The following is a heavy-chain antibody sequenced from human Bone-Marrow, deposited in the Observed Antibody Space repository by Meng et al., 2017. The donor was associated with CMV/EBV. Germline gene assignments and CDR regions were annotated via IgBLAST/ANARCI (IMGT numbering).Heavy chain of an antibody. CDR3: AREYYDFWSGYSGGWFDH. D-gene: IGHD3-3*01. CDR1: GYTLTSYY. V-gene: IGHV1-46*01. Sequence: ASVKVSCKAPGYTLTSYYRHWVRQAPGQGLEWMGIIYPSGGSSSYVQKFQGRVTITRDTSTSTAYMELSSLRSEDKAVYYCAREYYDFWSGYSGGWFDHWGQGTLVTVSS. J-gene: IGHJ5*02. CDR2: IYPSGGSS.